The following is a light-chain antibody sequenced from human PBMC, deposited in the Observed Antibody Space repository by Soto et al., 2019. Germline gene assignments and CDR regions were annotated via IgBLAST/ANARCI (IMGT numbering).Light chain of an antibody. CDR3: QSYDSSLSAYG. CDR1: SSNIGAGYD. Sequence: QSVLTQPPSVSGAPGQRVTIPCTGSSSNIGAGYDVHWYQQLPGTAPKLLIYSNNNRPSGVPDRFSGSKSGTSASLAITGLQADDEADYYCQSYDSSLSAYGFGSGTKVTVL. CDR2: SNN. J-gene: IGLJ1*01. V-gene: IGLV1-40*01.